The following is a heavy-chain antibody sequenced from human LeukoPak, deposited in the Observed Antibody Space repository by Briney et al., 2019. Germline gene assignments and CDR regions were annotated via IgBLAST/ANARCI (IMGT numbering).Heavy chain of an antibody. D-gene: IGHD1-14*01. J-gene: IGHJ4*02. V-gene: IGHV3-48*03. CDR1: GFPFSSYE. CDR2: ISSSGNSI. CDR3: ARGTGLDY. Sequence: GGSLRLSCAASGFPFSSYEMNWVRQALGKGLEWVSYISSSGNSIYYADSVKGRFTVSRDNANKSLYLHMNSLRAEDTAVYYCARGTGLDYWGQGTLVTVSS.